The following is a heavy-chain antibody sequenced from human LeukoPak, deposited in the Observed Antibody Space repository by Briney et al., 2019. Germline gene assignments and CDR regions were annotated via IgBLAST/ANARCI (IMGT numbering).Heavy chain of an antibody. CDR3: ARLTVTYGMDV. J-gene: IGHJ6*04. CDR2: IDPSDSYT. V-gene: IGHV5-10-1*01. CDR1: GYHFTSYW. Sequence: GAALEISCKGSGYHFTSYWISWGRQVPGKGLEGMGRIDPSDSYTNYSPSFQGHVTISADKSISTAYLQWSSLKASDTAMYYCARLTVTYGMDVWGKGTTVTVSS. D-gene: IGHD4-17*01.